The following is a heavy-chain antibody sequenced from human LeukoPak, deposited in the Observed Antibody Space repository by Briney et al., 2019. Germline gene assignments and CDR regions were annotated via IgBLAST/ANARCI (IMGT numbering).Heavy chain of an antibody. CDR2: IYYSGST. J-gene: IGHJ6*02. CDR1: GGSISSSSYY. D-gene: IGHD3-22*01. Sequence: SETLSVICTVSGGSISSSSYYWGWIRQPPGKGLEWIGSIYYSGSTYYNPSLKSRVTISVDTSKNQFSLKLSSVTAADTAVYYCARDPVEYYSDTRPGMDVWGQGTTVTVSS. CDR3: ARDPVEYYSDTRPGMDV. V-gene: IGHV4-39*07.